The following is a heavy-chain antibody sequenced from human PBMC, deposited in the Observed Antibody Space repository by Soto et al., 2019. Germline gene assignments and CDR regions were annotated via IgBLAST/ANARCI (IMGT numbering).Heavy chain of an antibody. J-gene: IGHJ4*02. D-gene: IGHD3-22*01. CDR3: ARDLLGSYDSSGYLGY. Sequence: QVQLVESGGGVVQPGRSLRLSCAASGFTFSSYAMHWVRQAPGKGLEWVAVISYDGSNKYYADSVKGRFTISRDNSKNTLYLQMNSLTAEDTAVYYCARDLLGSYDSSGYLGYWGQGTLVTVSS. CDR2: ISYDGSNK. CDR1: GFTFSSYA. V-gene: IGHV3-30-3*01.